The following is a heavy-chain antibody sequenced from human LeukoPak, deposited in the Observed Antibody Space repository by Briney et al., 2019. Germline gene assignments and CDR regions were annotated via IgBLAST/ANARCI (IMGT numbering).Heavy chain of an antibody. D-gene: IGHD6-13*01. Sequence: GGSLRLSCAASGFTFSSYWMSWVRQAPGKGLEWVANIKQDGSEKYYVDSVKGRFTISRDNAKNSLYLQTNSLRAEDTAVYYCAREGIAAAGTYYYYGMDVWGQGTTVTVSS. CDR3: AREGIAAAGTYYYYGMDV. CDR1: GFTFSSYW. J-gene: IGHJ6*02. V-gene: IGHV3-7*03. CDR2: IKQDGSEK.